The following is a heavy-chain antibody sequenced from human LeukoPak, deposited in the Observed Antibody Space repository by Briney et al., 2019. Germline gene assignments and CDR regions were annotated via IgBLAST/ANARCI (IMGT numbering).Heavy chain of an antibody. CDR1: GGSISSGDYY. CDR2: IYYSGST. V-gene: IGHV4-30-4*01. J-gene: IGHJ4*02. D-gene: IGHD3-9*01. Sequence: SQTLSLTCTVSGGSISSGDYYWSWIRQPPGKGLEWIGYIYYSGSTYYNPSLKSSVTISVDTSKNQSSLKLSSVPAADTAVYYCARAPWGDILTGLDYWGQGTLVTVSS. CDR3: ARAPWGDILTGLDY.